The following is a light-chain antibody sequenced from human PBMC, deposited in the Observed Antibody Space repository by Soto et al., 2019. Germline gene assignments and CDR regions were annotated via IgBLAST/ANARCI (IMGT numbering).Light chain of an antibody. CDR3: QQYDNLLALT. CDR2: DAS. Sequence: DIQLTQSPSFLSPSIGDRVTITCQASQDISNYLNWYQQKPGKAPKLLIYDASNLETGVPSRFSGSGSGTDFTFTISSLQPEDSATYYCQQYDNLLALTFGGGTKVDIK. V-gene: IGKV1-33*01. J-gene: IGKJ4*01. CDR1: QDISNY.